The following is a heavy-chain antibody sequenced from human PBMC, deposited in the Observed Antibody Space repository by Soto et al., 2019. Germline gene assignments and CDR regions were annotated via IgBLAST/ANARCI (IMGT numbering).Heavy chain of an antibody. CDR2: MNPNSGNT. Sequence: QVQLVQSGGEVKKTGASVKVSCKASGYTFTSYDINWVRQATGQGLEWMGWMNPNSGNTGYAQKFQGRVTMTRNTSISTAYMELSSLRSEDTAVYYCARARGYCSSTSCYNDYWGQGTLVTVSS. D-gene: IGHD2-2*01. J-gene: IGHJ4*02. V-gene: IGHV1-8*01. CDR3: ARARGYCSSTSCYNDY. CDR1: GYTFTSYD.